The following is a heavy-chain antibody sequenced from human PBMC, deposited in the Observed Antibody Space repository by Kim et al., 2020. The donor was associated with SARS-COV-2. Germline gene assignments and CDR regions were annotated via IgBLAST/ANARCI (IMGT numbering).Heavy chain of an antibody. CDR2: INHSGST. J-gene: IGHJ4*02. D-gene: IGHD6-19*01. V-gene: IGHV4-34*01. CDR1: GGSFSGYY. CDR3: ARGSGWYYFDN. Sequence: SETLSLTCAVYGGSFSGYYWSWIRQPPGKGLEWIGEINHSGSTNYNPSLKSRVTISVDTSKNQFSLKLSSVTAADTAVYYCARGSGWYYFDNWGQGTL.